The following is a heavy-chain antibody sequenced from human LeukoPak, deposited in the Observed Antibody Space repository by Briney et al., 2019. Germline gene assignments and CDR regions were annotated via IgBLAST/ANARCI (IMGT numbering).Heavy chain of an antibody. J-gene: IGHJ4*02. CDR2: INHSGST. V-gene: IGHV4-34*01. Sequence: SETLSLTCAVYGGSFSGYYWSWIRQPPGKGLEWIGEINHSGSTNYNPSLKSRVTISVDTSKNQFSLKLSSVTAADTAVYYCVRSPSFTVTFADYWGQGTLVTVSS. D-gene: IGHD4-17*01. CDR1: GGSFSGYY. CDR3: VRSPSFTVTFADY.